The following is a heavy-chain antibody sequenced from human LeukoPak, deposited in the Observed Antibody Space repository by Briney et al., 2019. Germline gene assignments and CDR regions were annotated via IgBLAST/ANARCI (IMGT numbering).Heavy chain of an antibody. V-gene: IGHV3-64*01. Sequence: PGGSLRLSCAASGFTFSSYAMHWVRQAPGKGLEYVSAISSNGGSTYYANSVKGRFTISRDNSKNTLYLQMGSLRAEDMAVYYCARDSSLAAAGTWWFDPWGQGTLVTVSS. D-gene: IGHD6-13*01. CDR1: GFTFSSYA. J-gene: IGHJ5*02. CDR2: ISSNGGST. CDR3: ARDSSLAAAGTWWFDP.